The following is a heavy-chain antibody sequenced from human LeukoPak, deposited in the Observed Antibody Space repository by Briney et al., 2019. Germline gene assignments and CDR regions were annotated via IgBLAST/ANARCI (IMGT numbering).Heavy chain of an antibody. V-gene: IGHV1-46*01. Sequence: ASVKVSCKASGYTFISNYIHWVRQAPGQGLEWMGMIYPRDGSTSYAQKFQGRVTVTRDTSTSTVHMELSGLRSEDTAVYYCARDQEGFDYWGQGTLVTVPS. CDR1: GYTFISNY. J-gene: IGHJ4*02. CDR2: IYPRDGST. CDR3: ARDQEGFDY.